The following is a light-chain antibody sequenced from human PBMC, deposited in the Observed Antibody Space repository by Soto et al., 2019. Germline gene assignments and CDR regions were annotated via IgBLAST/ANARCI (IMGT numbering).Light chain of an antibody. CDR3: QQYGDSPYT. Sequence: EIVLTQSPATLSLSPGERAALSCGASQSVNNNFFAWYQQIPGQAPRLLIYGASSRASGIPARFSGSGSGTDFTLTISRLEPEDCAVYYCQQYGDSPYTVGQGTKLQIK. V-gene: IGKV3-20*01. CDR2: GAS. CDR1: QSVNNNF. J-gene: IGKJ2*01.